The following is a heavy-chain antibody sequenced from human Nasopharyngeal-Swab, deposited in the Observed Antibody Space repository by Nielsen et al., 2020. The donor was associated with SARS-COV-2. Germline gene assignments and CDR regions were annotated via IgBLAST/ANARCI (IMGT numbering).Heavy chain of an antibody. J-gene: IGHJ5*02. CDR1: GGSISSGGYS. V-gene: IGHV4-30-2*01. CDR3: AGGILLPFGDGWFDP. Sequence: SETLSLTCAVSGGSISSGGYSWRWIRPPPGKGLEWIGYIYHSGSTYYNPSLKSRVTISVDRSKNQFSLKLSSVTAADTAVYYCAGGILLPFGDGWFDPWGQGTLVTVSS. D-gene: IGHD2-15*01. CDR2: IYHSGST.